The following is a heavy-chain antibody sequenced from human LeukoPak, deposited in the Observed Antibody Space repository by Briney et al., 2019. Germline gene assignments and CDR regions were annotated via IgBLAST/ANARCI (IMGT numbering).Heavy chain of an antibody. J-gene: IGHJ4*02. D-gene: IGHD5-18*01. CDR3: ARDSMDTAMAKSCYFDY. CDR2: INPSGGST. Sequence: GASVKVSCKASGYTFTSHYMHWVRQPPAQGLEWMGIINPSGGSTSFAQKFQGRVIMTRDTSTSAVYMELSSLRSEDTAVYYCARDSMDTAMAKSCYFDYWGQGTLVTVSS. V-gene: IGHV1-46*03. CDR1: GYTFTSHY.